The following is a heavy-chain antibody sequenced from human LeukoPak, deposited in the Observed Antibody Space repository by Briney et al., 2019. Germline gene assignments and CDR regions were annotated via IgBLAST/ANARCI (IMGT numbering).Heavy chain of an antibody. CDR2: ISSSGSTI. V-gene: IGHV3-48*03. Sequence: GGSLRLSCAASGFTFSSYEMNWVRQAPGKGLEWVSYISSSGSTIYYADSVKGRFTISRDNAKNSLYLQMNSLRAEDTAVYYCARVRYYYDSSGLDYWGQGTLVTVSS. D-gene: IGHD3-22*01. CDR1: GFTFSSYE. CDR3: ARVRYYYDSSGLDY. J-gene: IGHJ4*02.